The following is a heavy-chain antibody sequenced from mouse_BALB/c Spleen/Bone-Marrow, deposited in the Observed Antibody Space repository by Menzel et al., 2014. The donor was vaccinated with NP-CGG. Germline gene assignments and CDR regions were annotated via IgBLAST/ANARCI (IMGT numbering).Heavy chain of an antibody. CDR3: ARGGEIPYYAMDY. V-gene: IGHV1-26*01. CDR2: VNPNNGGT. Sequence: SGPDPVKPGASVEISCKASGYSFTGYYMHWVKRSHGKSLEWIGRVNPNNGGTSYNQKLKGKAILTVDKSSTTAYMELRSLTSEDSAVYYCARGGEIPYYAMDYWGQGTSVTVSS. J-gene: IGHJ4*01. CDR1: GYSFTGYY.